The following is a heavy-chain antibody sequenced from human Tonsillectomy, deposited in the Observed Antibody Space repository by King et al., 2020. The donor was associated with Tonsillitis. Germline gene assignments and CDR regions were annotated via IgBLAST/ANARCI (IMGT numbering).Heavy chain of an antibody. Sequence: QLVQSGFELKKPGASVQISCKASGYTFTTYPMNWVRQAPGQGLEWMGWINTNTGYPAYAQNFTGRFVFSLDTSVSTAYLQISSLKPEDTAVYYCYKEATYSSRDWGQGTLVTVSS. J-gene: IGHJ4*02. V-gene: IGHV7-4-1*02. CDR1: GYTFTTYP. D-gene: IGHD6-19*01. CDR2: INTNTGYP. CDR3: YKEATYSSRD.